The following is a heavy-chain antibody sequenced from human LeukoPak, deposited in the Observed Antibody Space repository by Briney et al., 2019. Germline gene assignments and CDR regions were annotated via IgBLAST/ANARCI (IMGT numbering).Heavy chain of an antibody. CDR2: MKQDGSDE. CDR3: ARWRWQQSEFDH. Sequence: PSETLSLTCTVSGGSISSSSYYWGWIRQPPGKGLEWVASMKQDGSDEYNVDSVKGRFTISRDNAKNSLYLQMNSLGAEDTAVYYCARWRWQQSEFDHWGQGTLVTVSS. D-gene: IGHD5-24*01. V-gene: IGHV3-7*01. CDR1: GGSISSSSYY. J-gene: IGHJ4*02.